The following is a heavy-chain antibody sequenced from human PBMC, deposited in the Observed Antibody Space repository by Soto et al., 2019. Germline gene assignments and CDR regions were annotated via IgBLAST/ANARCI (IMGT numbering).Heavy chain of an antibody. V-gene: IGHV3-15*01. Sequence: GGSLRLSCAASGFTFSNAWMSWVRQAPGKGLEWVGRIKSKTDGGTTDYAAPVKGRFTISRDDSKNTLYLQMNSLKTEDTAVYYCTTGFLEWLSPYYYYYYMDVWGKGTTVTVSS. CDR2: IKSKTDGGTT. CDR1: GFTFSNAW. CDR3: TTGFLEWLSPYYYYYYMDV. D-gene: IGHD3-3*01. J-gene: IGHJ6*03.